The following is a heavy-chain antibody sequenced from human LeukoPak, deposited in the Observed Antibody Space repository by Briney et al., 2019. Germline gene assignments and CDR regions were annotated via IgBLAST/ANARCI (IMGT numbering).Heavy chain of an antibody. CDR1: VASLAGYY. V-gene: IGHV4-4*07. J-gene: IGHJ3*02. CDR3: ARDRDIAAAGMEGGDAFDI. Sequence: SETLSLTCSASVASLAGYYWSWIRQPAGKGLEGIGRIYISDNARYNPALKSRVPMSMDTSKKQFSLILRSVTAADTAVYYCARDRDIAAAGMEGGDAFDIWGPGTLVTVSP. CDR2: IYISDNA. D-gene: IGHD6-13*01.